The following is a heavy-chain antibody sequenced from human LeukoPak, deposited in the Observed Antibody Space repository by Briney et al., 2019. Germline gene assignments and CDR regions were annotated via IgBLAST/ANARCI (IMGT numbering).Heavy chain of an antibody. CDR2: ISGSGGST. CDR3: ARDPDDYGDYEAVDY. Sequence: GGSLRLSCAASGFTFSSYAMSWVRQAPGKGLEWVSAISGSGGSTYYADSVKGRFTISRDNAKNSLYLQMNSLRAEDTAVYYCARDPDDYGDYEAVDYWGQGTLVTVSS. J-gene: IGHJ4*02. V-gene: IGHV3-23*01. CDR1: GFTFSSYA. D-gene: IGHD4-17*01.